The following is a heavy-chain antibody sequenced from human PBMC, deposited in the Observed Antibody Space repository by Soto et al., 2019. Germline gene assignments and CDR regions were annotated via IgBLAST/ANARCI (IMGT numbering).Heavy chain of an antibody. CDR1: GFTFGDYA. CDR3: TRSPVTMVRGLIWWFDP. Sequence: GGSLRLSCTTSGFTFGDYAMSWVRQAPGKGLEWVGLISNKAYGGTTEYAASVKGRFTISRDDSKSIASLQLNSLKSEDTAVYYCTRSPVTMVRGLIWWFDPWGQGTLVTVSS. D-gene: IGHD3-10*01. V-gene: IGHV3-49*04. CDR2: ISNKAYGGTT. J-gene: IGHJ5*02.